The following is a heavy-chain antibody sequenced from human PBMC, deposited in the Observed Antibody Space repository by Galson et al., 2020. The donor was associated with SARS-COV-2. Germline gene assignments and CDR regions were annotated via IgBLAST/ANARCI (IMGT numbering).Heavy chain of an antibody. CDR1: GYTFASYD. V-gene: IGHV1-8*01. J-gene: IGHJ4*02. CDR3: ATPIVGGTFDY. CDR2: MNPNSGNS. Sequence: ASVKVSCQASGYTFASYDINSVRQAPGQELAWMGWMNPNSGNSGHAQKFQGRVTMTRNTSISTAYMEWSRLRSEDTAVYYCATPIVGGTFDYWGQGTLVTVSS. D-gene: IGHD1-26*01.